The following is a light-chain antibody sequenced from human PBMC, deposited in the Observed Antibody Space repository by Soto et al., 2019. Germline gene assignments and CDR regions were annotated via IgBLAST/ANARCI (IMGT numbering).Light chain of an antibody. Sequence: EIVLTQSPGTLSLSPGERATLSCRASQSVSGSYFAWYQHKPGQAPRLLIHGPSNRAPGTPDRFSGSGSGTDFTLTVSSLQAADFAVYHCQHYNNWPITFGQGTRLEIK. CDR3: QHYNNWPIT. CDR2: GPS. V-gene: IGKV3-20*01. CDR1: QSVSGSY. J-gene: IGKJ5*01.